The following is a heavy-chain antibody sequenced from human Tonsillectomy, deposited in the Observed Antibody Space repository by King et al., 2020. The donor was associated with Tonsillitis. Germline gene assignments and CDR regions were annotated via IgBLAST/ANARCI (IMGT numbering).Heavy chain of an antibody. D-gene: IGHD6-19*01. V-gene: IGHV4-59*08. J-gene: IGHJ5*02. CDR3: ARQIWWFRGWYWCDP. CDR2: IYYSGSN. Sequence: QLQESGPGLVKPSETLSLTCTVSGGSISSLYWSWIRPPPGKGLAWIGYIYYSGSNNLNPSLQSRVTISVDTSKNQFSLKLSSVTAADTAVYCCARQIWWFRGWYWCDPWGQGTLVTVSS. CDR1: GGSISSLY.